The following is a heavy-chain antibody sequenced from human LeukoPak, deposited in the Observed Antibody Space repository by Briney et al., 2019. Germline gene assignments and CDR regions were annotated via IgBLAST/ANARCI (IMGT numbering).Heavy chain of an antibody. J-gene: IGHJ5*02. Sequence: GSSVKVSCKASGGTFRSYAISWVRQAPGQGLEWMGGIIPIFGTANYAQKFQGRVTITTDESTSTAYMELSSLRSEDTAVYYCARGEGGSYDFNWFDPWGQGTLVTVSS. V-gene: IGHV1-69*05. CDR1: GGTFRSYA. CDR2: IIPIFGTA. CDR3: ARGEGGSYDFNWFDP. D-gene: IGHD1-26*01.